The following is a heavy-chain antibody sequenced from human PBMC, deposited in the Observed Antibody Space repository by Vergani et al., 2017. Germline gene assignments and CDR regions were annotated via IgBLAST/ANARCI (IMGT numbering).Heavy chain of an antibody. CDR2: INTNTGNP. Sequence: QVQLVQSGAEVKKPGASVKVSCKASGYTFTSYAMNWVRQAPGQGLEWMGWINTNTGNPTYAQGFTGRFVFSLDTSVSTAYLQISSLKAEDTAVYYCATPHCSSTSCPLDYWGQGTLVTVSS. V-gene: IGHV7-4-1*02. CDR3: ATPHCSSTSCPLDY. J-gene: IGHJ4*02. CDR1: GYTFTSYA. D-gene: IGHD2-2*01.